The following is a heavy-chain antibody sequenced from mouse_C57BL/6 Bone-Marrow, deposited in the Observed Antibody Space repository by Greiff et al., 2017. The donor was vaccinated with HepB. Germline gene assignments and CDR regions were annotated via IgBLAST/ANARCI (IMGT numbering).Heavy chain of an antibody. V-gene: IGHV5-16*01. CDR3: AIEYDWYFDV. CDR1: GFTFSDYY. Sequence: EVKLMESEGGLVQPGSSMKLSCTASGFTFSDYYMAWVRQVPEKGLEWVANINYDGSSTYYLDSLKSRFIISRDNAKNILYLQMSSLKSEDTATYYCAIEYDWYFDVWGTGTTVTVSS. D-gene: IGHD5-1*01. J-gene: IGHJ1*03. CDR2: INYDGSST.